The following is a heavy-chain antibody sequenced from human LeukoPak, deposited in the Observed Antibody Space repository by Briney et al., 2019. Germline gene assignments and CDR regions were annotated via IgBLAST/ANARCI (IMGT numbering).Heavy chain of an antibody. CDR2: ITTSGGST. V-gene: IGHV3-23*01. CDR3: VCYDNAAEYFHY. Sequence: ETLSLTCTVSGGSISSYYWSWIRQPPGKGLEWVSSITTSGGSTSYADSVRGRFTISRDNSKNTLYLQMNSLRAEDTALYYCVCYDNAAEYFHYWGQGTLVTVSS. CDR1: GGSISSYY. D-gene: IGHD3-22*01. J-gene: IGHJ1*01.